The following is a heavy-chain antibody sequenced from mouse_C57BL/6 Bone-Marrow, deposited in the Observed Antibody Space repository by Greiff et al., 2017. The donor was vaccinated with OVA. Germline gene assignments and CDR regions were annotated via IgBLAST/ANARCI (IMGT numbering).Heavy chain of an antibody. Sequence: VLLVESGPGLVAPSQSLSITCTVSGFSLTSYGVDWVRQSPGKGLEWLGVIWGVGSTNYNSAIKSRLSISKDNSKSQVFLKMNSLQTDDTAMYYCASFHYDGSSSFAYWGQGTLVTVSA. J-gene: IGHJ3*01. CDR1: GFSLTSYG. CDR3: ASFHYDGSSSFAY. V-gene: IGHV2-6*01. D-gene: IGHD1-1*01. CDR2: IWGVGST.